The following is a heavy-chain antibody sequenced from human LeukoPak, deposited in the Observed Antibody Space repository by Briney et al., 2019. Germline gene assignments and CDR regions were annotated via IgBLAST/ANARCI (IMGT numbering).Heavy chain of an antibody. CDR1: GFTFSSYA. CDR3: AKLGVRYFDWLPNLYYFDY. V-gene: IGHV3-23*01. CDR2: ISGSGGST. D-gene: IGHD3-9*01. J-gene: IGHJ4*02. Sequence: GGSLRLSCAASGFTFSSYAMSWVRQARGKGVEWVSAISGSGGSTYYADSVKGRFTISRDNSKNTLYLQMNSLRAEDTAVYYCAKLGVRYFDWLPNLYYFDYWGQGTLVTVSS.